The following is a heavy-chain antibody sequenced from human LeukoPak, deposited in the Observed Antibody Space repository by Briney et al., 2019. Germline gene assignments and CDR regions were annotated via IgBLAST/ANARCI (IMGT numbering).Heavy chain of an antibody. V-gene: IGHV4-59*01. J-gene: IGHJ6*02. CDR2: IYYSGST. CDR1: GGSISSYY. Sequence: SETLSLTRTLSGGSISSYYWSWIRQPPGKGLEWIGYIYYSGSTNYNPSLKSRVTISVDTSKNQFSLKLSSVTAADTAVYYCARTYSYGDYYYYGMDVWGQGTTVTVSS. D-gene: IGHD4-17*01. CDR3: ARTYSYGDYYYYGMDV.